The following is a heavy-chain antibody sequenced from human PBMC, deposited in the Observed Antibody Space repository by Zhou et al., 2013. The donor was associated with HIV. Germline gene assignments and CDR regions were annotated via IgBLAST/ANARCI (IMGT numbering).Heavy chain of an antibody. Sequence: QVQLQESGPGLVKPSETLSLTCTVSGGSISSYSWNWIRQPPGKGPEWIAEMNHSGGANYNPSLRSRVTMSVDTSKNQFSLRLNSVTAADTAVYYCARRTSWSGFPYDSWGQGPWSP. D-gene: IGHD3-3*01. V-gene: IGHV4-34*10. CDR3: ARRTSWSGFPYDS. CDR2: MNHSGGA. CDR1: GGSISSYS. J-gene: IGHJ5*02.